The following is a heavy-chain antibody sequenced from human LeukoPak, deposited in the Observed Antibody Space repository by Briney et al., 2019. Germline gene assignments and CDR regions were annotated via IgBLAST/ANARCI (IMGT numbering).Heavy chain of an antibody. D-gene: IGHD2-2*01. J-gene: IGHJ6*03. CDR3: ARNIVVVPAANTRSYYYYYYMDV. Sequence: SVKVSCKASGGTFSSYAISWVRQAPGQGLEWMGGIIPIFGTANYAQKFQGRVTITADESTSTAYMELSSLRSEDTAVYYCARNIVVVPAANTRSYYYYYYMDVWGKGTTVTISS. V-gene: IGHV1-69*13. CDR2: IIPIFGTA. CDR1: GGTFSSYA.